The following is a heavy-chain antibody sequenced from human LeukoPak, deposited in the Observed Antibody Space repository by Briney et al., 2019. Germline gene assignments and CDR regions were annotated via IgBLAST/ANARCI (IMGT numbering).Heavy chain of an antibody. J-gene: IGHJ4*02. CDR3: ARDDRDLGFDC. Sequence: SETLSLTCAVSGGSISGYYWSWIRQPAGKGLEWIGRIYTNETTNYNPSLKSRVTMSVDTSKNQFSLKLSSVTAADTAVYYCARDDRDLGFDCWGQGTLVTVSS. D-gene: IGHD7-27*01. CDR2: IYTNETT. V-gene: IGHV4-4*07. CDR1: GGSISGYY.